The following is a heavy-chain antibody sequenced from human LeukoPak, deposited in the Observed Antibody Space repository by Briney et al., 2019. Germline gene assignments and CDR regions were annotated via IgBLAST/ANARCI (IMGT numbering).Heavy chain of an antibody. CDR3: ARVSFAAHGMDV. CDR2: IYYSGST. V-gene: IGHV4-59*12. D-gene: IGHD3-16*01. Sequence: PSETLSLTCTVSGGSISSYYWSWIRQPPGKGLEWIGYIYYSGSTNYNPSLKSRVTISVDTSKNQFSLKLSSVTAADTAVYYCARVSFAAHGMDVWGQGTTVTVSS. CDR1: GGSISSYY. J-gene: IGHJ6*02.